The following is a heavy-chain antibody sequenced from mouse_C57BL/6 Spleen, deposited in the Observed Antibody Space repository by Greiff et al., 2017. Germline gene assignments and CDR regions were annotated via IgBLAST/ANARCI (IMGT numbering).Heavy chain of an antibody. CDR2: IDPANGNT. V-gene: IGHV14-3*01. Sequence: EVKLQESVAELVRPGASVKLSCTASGFNIKNTYMHWVKQRPEQGLEWIGRIDPANGNTKYAPKFQGKATITADTSSNTAYLQLSSLTSEDTAIYYCAEGDYDPPYAMDYWGQGTSVTVSS. J-gene: IGHJ4*01. D-gene: IGHD2-4*01. CDR3: AEGDYDPPYAMDY. CDR1: GFNIKNTY.